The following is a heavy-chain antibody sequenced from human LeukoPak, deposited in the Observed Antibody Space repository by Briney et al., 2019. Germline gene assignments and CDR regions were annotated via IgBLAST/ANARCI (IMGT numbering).Heavy chain of an antibody. D-gene: IGHD3-3*01. CDR1: GFTFSSYD. J-gene: IGHJ3*02. V-gene: IGHV3-13*04. CDR3: ARARWGGYFGVFDI. Sequence: PGGSLRLSCAASGFTFSSYDMHWVRQAPGKGLEWVSAIGTAGDTYYPRSVKGRFTISRENAKNSLYLQMNSLRAGDTAVYYCARARWGGYFGVFDIWGEGRMVTVSS. CDR2: IGTAGDT.